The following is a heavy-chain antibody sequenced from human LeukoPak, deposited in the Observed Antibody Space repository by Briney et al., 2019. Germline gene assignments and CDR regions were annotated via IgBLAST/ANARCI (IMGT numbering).Heavy chain of an antibody. CDR3: ARGRRYDFWSGSLNYYMDV. CDR2: INHSGST. CDR1: GGSFSGYY. Sequence: PSETLSLTCAVYGGSFSGYYWSWIRQPPGKGLEWIGEINHSGSTNYNPSLKSRVTISVDTSKNQFSLKLSSVTAADTAVYYCARGRRYDFWSGSLNYYMDVWGKGTTVTVSS. D-gene: IGHD3-3*01. V-gene: IGHV4-34*01. J-gene: IGHJ6*03.